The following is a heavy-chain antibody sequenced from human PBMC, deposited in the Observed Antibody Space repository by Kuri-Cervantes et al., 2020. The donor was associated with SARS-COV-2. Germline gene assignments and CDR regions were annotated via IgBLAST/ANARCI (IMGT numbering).Heavy chain of an antibody. D-gene: IGHD2-21*02. J-gene: IGHJ4*02. CDR1: GFSFSSYA. CDR3: ARNPWHIVVVTAIPGFFGY. V-gene: IGHV3-23*01. Sequence: GESLKISCAASGFSFSSYAMSWVRQAPGKGLEWVSTISGTGGSTYCADSVRGRFAISRDNSKNTLSLQMNSLRAEDTAIYYCARNPWHIVVVTAIPGFFGYWGQGTLVTVSS. CDR2: ISGTGGST.